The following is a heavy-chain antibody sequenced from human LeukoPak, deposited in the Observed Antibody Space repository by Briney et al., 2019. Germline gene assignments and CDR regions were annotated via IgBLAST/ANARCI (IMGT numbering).Heavy chain of an antibody. D-gene: IGHD6-13*01. Sequence: PGGSLRLSCAASGFTFSSYGMHWVRQAPGKGLEWVAVIWYDGSNKYYADSVKGRFTISRDNSKNTLYLQMNSLRAEDTAVYFCARATGYDATFDYWGQGTTVTVSS. J-gene: IGHJ4*03. CDR3: ARATGYDATFDY. V-gene: IGHV3-33*01. CDR2: IWYDGSNK. CDR1: GFTFSSYG.